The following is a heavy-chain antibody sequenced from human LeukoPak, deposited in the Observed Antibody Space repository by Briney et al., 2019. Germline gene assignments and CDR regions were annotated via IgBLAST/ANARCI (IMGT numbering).Heavy chain of an antibody. D-gene: IGHD6-13*01. Sequence: GGSLRLSCAASGFTFSDSYMTWVRQAPGKGVEWVAYISSSGSTIYYADSVKGRFTISRDNAKNSLYLQMNSLRAEDTAVYYCAGIAAANYYYYYMDVWGKGTTVTISS. J-gene: IGHJ6*03. CDR3: AGIAAANYYYYYMDV. V-gene: IGHV3-11*01. CDR1: GFTFSDSY. CDR2: ISSSGSTI.